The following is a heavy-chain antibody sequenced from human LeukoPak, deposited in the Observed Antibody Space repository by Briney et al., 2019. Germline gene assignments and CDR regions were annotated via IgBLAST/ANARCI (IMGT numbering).Heavy chain of an antibody. D-gene: IGHD3-3*01. CDR1: GGSFSGYY. CDR2: INHSGST. V-gene: IGHV4-34*01. Sequence: SETLSLTCAVYGGSFSGYYWGWLRQPPGKGLEWIGEINHSGSTNYNPSLKSRVTISVDTSKNQFSLKLSSVTAADTAVYYCARGGLVRFWSGYDFDYWGQGTLVTVSS. J-gene: IGHJ4*02. CDR3: ARGGLVRFWSGYDFDY.